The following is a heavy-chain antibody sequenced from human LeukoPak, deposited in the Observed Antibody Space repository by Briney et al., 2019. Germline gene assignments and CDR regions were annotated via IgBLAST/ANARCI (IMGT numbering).Heavy chain of an antibody. V-gene: IGHV1-2*02. D-gene: IGHD3-3*01. Sequence: ASVKVSCKASGYTFTGYYMHWVRPAPGQGLEWMGWINPNSGGTNYAQKFQGRVTMTRDTSISTAYMELSRLRSDDTAVYYCARDTIYDFWSGYHDYWGQGTLVTVSS. CDR1: GYTFTGYY. CDR2: INPNSGGT. J-gene: IGHJ4*02. CDR3: ARDTIYDFWSGYHDY.